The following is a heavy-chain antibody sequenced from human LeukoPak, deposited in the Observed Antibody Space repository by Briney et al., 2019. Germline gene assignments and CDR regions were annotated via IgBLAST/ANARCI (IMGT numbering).Heavy chain of an antibody. Sequence: SVKVSCKASGGTSSNYIFSWVRQAPGQGLDWMGRIIPILGIANYAQKFQGRVTITADKSTSTAYMELSSLRSEDTAIYYCASKYRSSSGASFDYWGQGTLVTVSS. CDR1: GGTSSNYI. D-gene: IGHD6-6*01. V-gene: IGHV1-69*02. CDR2: IIPILGIA. CDR3: ASKYRSSSGASFDY. J-gene: IGHJ4*02.